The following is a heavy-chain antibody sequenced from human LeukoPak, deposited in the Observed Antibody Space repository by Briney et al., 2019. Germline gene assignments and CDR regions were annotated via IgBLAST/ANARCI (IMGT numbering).Heavy chain of an antibody. V-gene: IGHV4-59*01. CDR3: AREGGPYRPLDY. CDR2: IYDSESG. J-gene: IGHJ4*02. Sequence: SETLSLTCTVSGGFISGYYWNWIRQSPGKALEWIGYIYDSESGNYNPSLKSRVTISVDASKDQFSLKLSSVTAADTAVYYCAREGGPYRPLDYSGQGTLVTVAS. CDR1: GGFISGYY.